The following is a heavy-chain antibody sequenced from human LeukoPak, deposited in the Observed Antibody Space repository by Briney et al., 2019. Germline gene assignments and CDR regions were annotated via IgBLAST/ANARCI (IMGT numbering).Heavy chain of an antibody. D-gene: IGHD3-10*01. Sequence: ASVKVSCKASGGTFSSYAISWVRQAPGQGLEWMGRIIPIFGIANYAQKFQGRVTMTTDTSTSTAYMELRSLRSDDTAVYHCARARWSVRGVPYYFDYWGQGTLVTVSS. J-gene: IGHJ4*02. CDR3: ARARWSVRGVPYYFDY. CDR2: IIPIFGIA. V-gene: IGHV1-69*04. CDR1: GGTFSSYA.